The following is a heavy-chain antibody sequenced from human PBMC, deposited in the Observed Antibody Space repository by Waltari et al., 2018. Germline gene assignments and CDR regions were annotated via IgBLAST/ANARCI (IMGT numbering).Heavy chain of an antibody. V-gene: IGHV1-69*05. CDR1: GGTLGTYA. CDR3: AMGLEQWLFDY. J-gene: IGHJ4*02. D-gene: IGHD6-19*01. Sequence: QVQLVQSGAEVKKPGSSVKVSCTASGGTLGTYAISWVRQAPGKGLEWMGGIIPIFVTANYAQKFQGRVTITTDESTSTAYMELSSLRSEDTAVYYCAMGLEQWLFDYWGQGTLVTVSS. CDR2: IIPIFVTA.